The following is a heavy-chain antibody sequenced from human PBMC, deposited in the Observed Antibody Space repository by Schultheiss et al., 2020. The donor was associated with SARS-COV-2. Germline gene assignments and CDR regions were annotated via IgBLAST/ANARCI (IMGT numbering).Heavy chain of an antibody. CDR2: INPNSGGT. V-gene: IGHV1-2*02. J-gene: IGHJ4*02. CDR3: ARDGWQQLGIDY. CDR1: GYTFTSYG. D-gene: IGHD6-13*01. Sequence: ASVKVSCKASGYTFTSYGISWVRQAPGQGLEWMGWINPNSGGTNYAQKFQGRVTMTRDTSINTAYMELSRLRSDDTAVYYCARDGWQQLGIDYWGQGTLVTVSS.